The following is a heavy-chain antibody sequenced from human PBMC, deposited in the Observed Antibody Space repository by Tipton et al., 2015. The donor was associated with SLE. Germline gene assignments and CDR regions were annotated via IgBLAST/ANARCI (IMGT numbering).Heavy chain of an antibody. CDR3: AREGWRVDFHAFDI. V-gene: IGHV6-1*01. Sequence: GLVKPSQTLSLTCAISGDSVSANSAAWNWIRQSPSRGLEWLGRTYYRSKWCSDYAVSVKSRMTINPDTSKNQFSLNLNSVTAADTAVYYCAREGWRVDFHAFDIWGQGTMVTVSS. CDR1: GDSVSANSAA. J-gene: IGHJ3*02. CDR2: TYYRSKWCS. D-gene: IGHD3/OR15-3a*01.